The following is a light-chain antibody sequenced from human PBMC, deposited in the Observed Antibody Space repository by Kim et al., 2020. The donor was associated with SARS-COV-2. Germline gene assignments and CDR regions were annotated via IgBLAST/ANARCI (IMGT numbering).Light chain of an antibody. Sequence: DIQMTQSPSSLSASVGDRVTITCRASQGVSNYLAWYQQKPGKVPKLLIYAASTLQSGVPSRFSGSGSGTDFTLTISSLQPEDVATYYCQKYNSAPPLTFGGGTKVDIK. CDR3: QKYNSAPPLT. CDR2: AAS. CDR1: QGVSNY. V-gene: IGKV1-27*01. J-gene: IGKJ4*01.